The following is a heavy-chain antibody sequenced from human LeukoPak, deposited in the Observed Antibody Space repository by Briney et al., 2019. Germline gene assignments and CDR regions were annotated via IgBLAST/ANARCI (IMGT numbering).Heavy chain of an antibody. CDR2: ISYDGSNK. CDR3: AREPSSPSGRLWFGEFMGEGPDY. CDR1: GFTFSSYA. J-gene: IGHJ4*02. D-gene: IGHD3-10*01. V-gene: IGHV3-30*04. Sequence: PGRSLRLSCAASGFTFSSYAMHWVRQAPGKGLEWVAVISYDGSNKYYADSVKGRFTISRDNSKNTLYLQMNSLRAEDTAVYYCAREPSSPSGRLWFGEFMGEGPDYWGQGTLVTVSS.